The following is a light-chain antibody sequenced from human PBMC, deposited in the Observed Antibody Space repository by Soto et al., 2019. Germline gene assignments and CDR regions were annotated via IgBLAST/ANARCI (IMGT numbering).Light chain of an antibody. CDR3: QQYNNWPRT. V-gene: IGKV3-11*01. CDR1: QSVSVN. CDR2: DAY. Sequence: EIVLTQSPGTLSLSPGERATLSCRATQSVSVNLAWYQQKPGQAPRLLIYDAYNRATGIQARFSGSGSGTDFTLTIRSLEPEDFAVYYCQQYNNWPRTFGQGTKVDIK. J-gene: IGKJ1*01.